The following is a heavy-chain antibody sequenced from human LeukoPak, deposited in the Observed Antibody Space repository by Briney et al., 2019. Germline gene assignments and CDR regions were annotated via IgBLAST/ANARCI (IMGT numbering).Heavy chain of an antibody. V-gene: IGHV4-59*01. J-gene: IGHJ4*02. Sequence: SETLSLTCTVSDGSISSYYWSWIRQPPGKGLEWIGYIFYSGSTNYNPSLKSRVTISVDTSKNQFSLKLSSVTAADTAVYYCARAYTPWSFDYWGQGTLVTVSS. CDR3: ARAYTPWSFDY. CDR1: DGSISSYY. CDR2: IFYSGST. D-gene: IGHD2-2*02.